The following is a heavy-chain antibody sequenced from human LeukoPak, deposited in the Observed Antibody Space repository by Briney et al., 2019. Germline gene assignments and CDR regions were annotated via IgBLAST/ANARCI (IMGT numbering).Heavy chain of an antibody. CDR2: IYSGGST. V-gene: IGHV3-53*04. CDR3: ARDAELSHAFDI. CDR1: GFNVSSNY. J-gene: IGHJ3*02. D-gene: IGHD3-10*01. Sequence: GSPGLPRAASGFNVSSNYISWVRQAPGKGLEWVSVIYSGGSTYYADSVKGRFTISRHNSKNTLYLQMNSLRAEDTAVYYCARDAELSHAFDIWG.